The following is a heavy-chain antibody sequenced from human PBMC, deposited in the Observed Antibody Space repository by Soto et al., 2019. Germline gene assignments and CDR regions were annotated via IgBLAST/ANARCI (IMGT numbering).Heavy chain of an antibody. CDR3: ARSYQLTYYFDD. V-gene: IGHV3-30*14. CDR1: GVTFRGYA. Sequence: QTGGSLRLSCAGSGVTFRGYAVHWVRQTPGKGLEWVTVISDDGSKTYYADSVKGRFSVSRDDSTNMVFLQMSSLRSEDTAVYHWARSYQLTYYFDDGGPGTPVTVSS. J-gene: IGHJ4*02. D-gene: IGHD3-9*01. CDR2: ISDDGSKT.